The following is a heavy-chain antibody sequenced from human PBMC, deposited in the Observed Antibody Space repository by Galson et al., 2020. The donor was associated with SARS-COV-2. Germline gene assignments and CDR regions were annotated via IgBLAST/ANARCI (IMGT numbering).Heavy chain of an antibody. J-gene: IGHJ4*02. Sequence: GGSLRLSCAASGFTFSSYGMHWVRQAPGKGLEWVAVIWYDGSNKYYADSVKGRFTISRDNSKNTLYLQMNSLRAEDTAVYYCAKENCGGDCYSGYFDYWGQGTLVTVSS. CDR2: IWYDGSNK. D-gene: IGHD2-21*02. CDR3: AKENCGGDCYSGYFDY. CDR1: GFTFSSYG. V-gene: IGHV3-33*06.